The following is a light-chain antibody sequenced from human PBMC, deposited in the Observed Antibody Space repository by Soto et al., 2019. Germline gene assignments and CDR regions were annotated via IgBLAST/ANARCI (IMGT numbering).Light chain of an antibody. Sequence: QSALTQPASVSGSPGQSITISCTGTSRDVGGYNYVSWFQQHPAKAPKLMIYEVSNRPSGVSNRFSGSKSGNTASLTISGLQAEDEADYFCSSCASNRDVLFGGGTKLTVL. CDR3: SSCASNRDVL. J-gene: IGLJ2*01. V-gene: IGLV2-14*01. CDR1: SRDVGGYNY. CDR2: EVS.